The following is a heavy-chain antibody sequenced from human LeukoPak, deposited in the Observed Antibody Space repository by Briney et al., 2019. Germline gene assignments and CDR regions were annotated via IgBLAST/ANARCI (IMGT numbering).Heavy chain of an antibody. D-gene: IGHD4-17*01. J-gene: IGHJ6*02. Sequence: KTGGSLRLSCAASGFTFSSYSMNWVRQAPGKGLEWVSSISSSSSYIYYADSVKGRFTISRDNAKNSLYLQMNSLRAEDTAVYYCARITVTRHYGMDVWGQGTTVTVSS. CDR1: GFTFSSYS. CDR2: ISSSSSYI. CDR3: ARITVTRHYGMDV. V-gene: IGHV3-21*01.